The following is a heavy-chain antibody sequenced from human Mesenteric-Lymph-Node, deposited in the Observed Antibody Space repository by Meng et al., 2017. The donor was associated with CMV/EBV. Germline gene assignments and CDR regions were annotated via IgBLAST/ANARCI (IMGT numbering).Heavy chain of an antibody. CDR3: AGNDFWSGPPS. Sequence: GESLKISCAASGFTLSGYEMNWVRQAPGKGLEWVSYISSSGSTIYYADSVKGRFTISRDNAKNSLYLQMNSLRAEDTAVYYCAGNDFWSGPPSGGQGTLVTVSS. J-gene: IGHJ4*02. D-gene: IGHD3-3*01. CDR2: ISSSGSTI. CDR1: GFTLSGYE. V-gene: IGHV3-48*03.